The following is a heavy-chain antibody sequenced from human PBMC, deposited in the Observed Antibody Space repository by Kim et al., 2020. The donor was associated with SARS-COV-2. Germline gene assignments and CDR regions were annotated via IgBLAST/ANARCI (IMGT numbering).Heavy chain of an antibody. V-gene: IGHV3-21*01. CDR3: ARDRLSSWSGYYVNGMDV. D-gene: IGHD3-3*01. Sequence: GGSLRLSCAASGFTFSSYSMNWVRQAPGKGLEWVSSISSSSSSYIYYADSVKGRFTISRDNAKNSLYLQMNSLRAEDTAVYYCARDRLSSWSGYYVNGMDVWGQGTTVTVSS. CDR1: GFTFSSYS. J-gene: IGHJ6*02. CDR2: ISSSSSSYI.